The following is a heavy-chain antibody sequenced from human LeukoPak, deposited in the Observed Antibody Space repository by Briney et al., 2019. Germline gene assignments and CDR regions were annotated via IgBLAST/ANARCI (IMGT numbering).Heavy chain of an antibody. CDR1: GYTFTSYA. CDR3: ARDRDYDSSGYYYPDAFDI. Sequence: ASVKVSCKASGYTFTSYAMHWVRQAPGQRLEWMGWINAGNGNTKYSQKFQGRVTITRDTSASTAYMELSSLRSEDTAVYYCARDRDYDSSGYYYPDAFDIWGQGTMVTVS. V-gene: IGHV1-3*01. J-gene: IGHJ3*02. CDR2: INAGNGNT. D-gene: IGHD3-22*01.